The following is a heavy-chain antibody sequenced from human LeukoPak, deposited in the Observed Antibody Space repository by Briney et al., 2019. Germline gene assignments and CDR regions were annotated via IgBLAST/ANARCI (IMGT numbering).Heavy chain of an antibody. CDR2: IKQDGSEK. D-gene: IGHD6-6*01. Sequence: GSLRLSCVVSGYTFSGYWMSWVRQAPGKGLEWVATIKQDGSEKYYVDSVKGRFTISRDNAKNSLYLQMNSLRAEDTAAYYCARGYSSSWNDAFDIWGQGTMVTVSS. J-gene: IGHJ3*02. V-gene: IGHV3-7*03. CDR1: GYTFSGYW. CDR3: ARGYSSSWNDAFDI.